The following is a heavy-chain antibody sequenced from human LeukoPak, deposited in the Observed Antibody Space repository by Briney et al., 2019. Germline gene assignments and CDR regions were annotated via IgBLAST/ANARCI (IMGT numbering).Heavy chain of an antibody. D-gene: IGHD2-2*01. Sequence: SETLSLTCTVSGGSISSYYWSWIRQPPGKGLEWIGYIYYSGSTNYNPSLKSRVTISVDTSKNQFSLKLSSVTAADTAVYYCATGTEGRPAAITAHAFDIWGQGTMVTVSS. V-gene: IGHV4-59*01. CDR3: ATGTEGRPAAITAHAFDI. CDR2: IYYSGST. J-gene: IGHJ3*02. CDR1: GGSISSYY.